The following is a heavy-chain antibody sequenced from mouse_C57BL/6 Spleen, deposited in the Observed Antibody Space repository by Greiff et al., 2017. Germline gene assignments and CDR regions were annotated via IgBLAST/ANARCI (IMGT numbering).Heavy chain of an antibody. J-gene: IGHJ2*01. CDR3: ARRGYGSSYDY. Sequence: VQVVESGAELVKPGASVKLSCKASGYTFTSYWMHWVKQRPGQGLEWIGMIHPNSGSTNYNEKFKSKATLTVDKSSITAYMQLSSLTSEDSAVYYCARRGYGSSYDYWGQGTTLTVSS. CDR1: GYTFTSYW. D-gene: IGHD1-1*01. V-gene: IGHV1-64*01. CDR2: IHPNSGST.